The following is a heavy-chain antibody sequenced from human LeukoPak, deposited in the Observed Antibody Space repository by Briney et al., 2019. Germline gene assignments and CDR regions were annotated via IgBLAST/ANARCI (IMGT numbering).Heavy chain of an antibody. CDR1: GYSISSGYY. V-gene: IGHV4-38-2*01. CDR2: IYHSGST. J-gene: IGHJ4*02. D-gene: IGHD3-10*01. Sequence: SETLSLTCAVSGYSISSGYYWGWIRQPPGKGLEWIGSIYHSGSTCYNPSLKSRVTISVDTSKNQFSLKLSSVTAADTAVYYCASRFVSTMVRGVIRDYWGQGTLVTVSS. CDR3: ASRFVSTMVRGVIRDY.